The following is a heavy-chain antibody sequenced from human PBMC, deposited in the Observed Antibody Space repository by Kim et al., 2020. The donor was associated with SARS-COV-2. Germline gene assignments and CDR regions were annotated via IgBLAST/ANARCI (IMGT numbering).Heavy chain of an antibody. D-gene: IGHD1-1*01. CDR3: GRDKGGNELDY. Sequence: GGSLRLSCAGSGFTFSDPYIDWVHQAPGKGLEWVGRSRNKANSYTTEYAASVKGRFTISRDDSKNTVYLQMNSLKTEDTAFYYCGRDKGGNELDYWGQGT. V-gene: IGHV3-72*01. CDR1: GFTFSDPY. J-gene: IGHJ4*02. CDR2: SRNKANSYTT.